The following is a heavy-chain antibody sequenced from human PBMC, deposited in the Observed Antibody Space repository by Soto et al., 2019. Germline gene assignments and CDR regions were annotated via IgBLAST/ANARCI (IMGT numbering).Heavy chain of an antibody. CDR2: ISGSGGGT. Sequence: EVQLLASGGGLVQPGGSLRLSCAASGFTFSSYAMSWVRQAPGKGLEWVSLISGSGGGTYYADSVKGRLTISRDKSEYNLNLQMNSIGAEDTSVYYCAKHAAAAASDYWGQGTLVTVSS. V-gene: IGHV3-23*01. J-gene: IGHJ4*02. D-gene: IGHD6-25*01. CDR3: AKHAAAAASDY. CDR1: GFTFSSYA.